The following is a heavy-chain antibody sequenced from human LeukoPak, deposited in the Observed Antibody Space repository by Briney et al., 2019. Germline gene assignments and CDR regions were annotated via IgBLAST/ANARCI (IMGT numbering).Heavy chain of an antibody. CDR2: IASDGSHT. V-gene: IGHV3-30-3*01. CDR3: ARERQDTIIHSGAFDI. CDR1: GFTFSTYF. D-gene: IGHD3-10*01. Sequence: GGSLRLSCAASGFTFSTYFMHWVRQAPGKGLEWVADIASDGSHTFYVKSVKGRFTISRDNSKNTLYLQMNSLRAEDTADYFCARERQDTIIHSGAFDIWGQGTMVTVSS. J-gene: IGHJ3*02.